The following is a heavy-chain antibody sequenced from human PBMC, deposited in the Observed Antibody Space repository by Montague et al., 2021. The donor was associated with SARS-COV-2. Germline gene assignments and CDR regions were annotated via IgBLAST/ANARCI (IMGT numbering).Heavy chain of an antibody. CDR1: GGSISTYY. J-gene: IGHJ2*01. CDR2: IYYSGST. V-gene: IGHV4-59*12. Sequence: SETLSLTCTVSGGSISTYYWSWIRQPPGKGLEWIGYIYYSGSTNYSPSLKSRVTISVDTSKNQFSLKLSSVTAADTAVYYCARDGYNAHQNYWYFYLWGRGTLVTVSS. D-gene: IGHD5-24*01. CDR3: ARDGYNAHQNYWYFYL.